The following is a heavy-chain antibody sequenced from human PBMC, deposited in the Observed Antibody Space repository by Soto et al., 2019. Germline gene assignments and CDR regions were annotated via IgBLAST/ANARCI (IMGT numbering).Heavy chain of an antibody. CDR1: GYTFTIYG. CDR2: ISPDNGNA. V-gene: IGHV1-18*01. CDR3: ARDPGGATYYYYGMDV. Sequence: ASVKVSCKASGYTFTIYGINWVRQAPGQGLEWMGWISPDNGNANYAQKLQGRVTMTTDKSTSTAYVELRRLRSEDTAVYYCARDPGGATYYYYGMDVWGQGTTVTVSS. J-gene: IGHJ6*02. D-gene: IGHD3-16*01.